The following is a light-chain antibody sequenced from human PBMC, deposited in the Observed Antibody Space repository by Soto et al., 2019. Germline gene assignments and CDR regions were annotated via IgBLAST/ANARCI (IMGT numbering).Light chain of an antibody. CDR3: QQYSGNLGWT. V-gene: IGKV1-5*03. CDR2: KAS. J-gene: IGKJ1*01. CDR1: QSISTW. Sequence: DIQMTQSPSTLSASVGDRVTMTCRASQSISTWLAWYQQTPGKAPKLLIYKASNLGRGAPSRFSGSGSGTEFTLTISSLQPDDFATYYCQQYSGNLGWTFGQGTKVEIK.